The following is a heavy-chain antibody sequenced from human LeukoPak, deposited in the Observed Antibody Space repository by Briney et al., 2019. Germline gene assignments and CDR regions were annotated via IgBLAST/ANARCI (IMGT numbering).Heavy chain of an antibody. CDR1: GFSISDYC. CDR2: ISSSVSTI. Sequence: GGSLRLSCAASGFSISDYCMSWIRQAPGKGLEWIAYISSSVSTIYYTDSVKGRFTISRDNANNSLYLQMDSLRAEDTAVYYCTRRRDYGDSWGQGTLVTVSS. CDR3: TRRRDYGDS. J-gene: IGHJ4*02. V-gene: IGHV3-11*01.